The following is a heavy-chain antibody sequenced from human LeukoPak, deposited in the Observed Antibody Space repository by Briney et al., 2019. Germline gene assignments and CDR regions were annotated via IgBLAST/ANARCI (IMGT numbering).Heavy chain of an antibody. J-gene: IGHJ5*02. CDR3: ARRITIFGVVIQDWFDP. V-gene: IGHV1-8*01. Sequence: GASVKVSCKASGYTFTSYDINWVRQATGQGLEWMGWMNPNSGNTGYAQKFQGRVTMTRNTSISTAYMELSSLRSEDTAVYYCARRITIFGVVIQDWFDPWGQGTLVTVSS. CDR2: MNPNSGNT. CDR1: GYTFTSYD. D-gene: IGHD3-3*01.